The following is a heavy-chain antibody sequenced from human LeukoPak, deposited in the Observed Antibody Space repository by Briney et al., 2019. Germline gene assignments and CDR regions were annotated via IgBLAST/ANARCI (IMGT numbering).Heavy chain of an antibody. V-gene: IGHV3-53*01. D-gene: IGHD6-13*01. J-gene: IGHJ6*03. CDR2: IYSGGST. CDR3: ARSLAAAGPYYYYYYMDV. CDR1: GFTVSSNY. Sequence: GGSLRLSCAASGFTVSSNYMSWVRQAPGKGPEWVSVIYSGGSTYYADSVKGRFTISGDNSKNTLYLQMNSLRAEDTAVYYCARSLAAAGPYYYYYYMDVWGKGTTVTVSS.